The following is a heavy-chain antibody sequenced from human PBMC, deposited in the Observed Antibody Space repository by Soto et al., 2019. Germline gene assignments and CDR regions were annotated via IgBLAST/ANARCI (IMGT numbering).Heavy chain of an antibody. CDR1: GGSISSYY. V-gene: IGHV4-59*08. J-gene: IGHJ4*02. CDR2: IYYSGST. Sequence: SETLSLTCTVSGGSISSYYWSWIRQPPGKGLEWIGYIYYSGSTNYNPSLKSRVTISVDTSKNQFSLKMRSVTAADTAVYYCARRYGVYFDYWGQGTLVTVS. D-gene: IGHD4-17*01. CDR3: ARRYGVYFDY.